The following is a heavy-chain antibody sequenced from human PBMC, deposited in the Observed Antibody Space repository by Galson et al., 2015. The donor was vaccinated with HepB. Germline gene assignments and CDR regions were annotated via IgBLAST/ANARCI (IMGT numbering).Heavy chain of an antibody. CDR2: IDWDDDK. CDR3: ARTRIAAAGTLYFDY. Sequence: PALVKPTQTLTLTCTFSGFSLSTSGMRASWIRQPPGKALEWLARIDWDDDKFYSTSLKTRLTISKDTSKNQVVLTMTNMDPVDTATYYCARTRIAAAGTLYFDYWGQGTLVTVSS. D-gene: IGHD6-13*01. V-gene: IGHV2-70*04. J-gene: IGHJ4*02. CDR1: GFSLSTSGMR.